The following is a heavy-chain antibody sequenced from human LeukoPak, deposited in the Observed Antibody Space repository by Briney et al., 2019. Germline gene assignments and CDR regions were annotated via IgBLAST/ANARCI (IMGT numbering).Heavy chain of an antibody. D-gene: IGHD1-26*01. V-gene: IGHV4-30-2*01. J-gene: IGHJ4*02. CDR1: GGSISSGGYS. CDR2: IYHSGST. CDR3: ASLTGSYDDY. Sequence: SETLSLTCAVSGGSISSGGYSWSWIRQPPGKGLEWIGYIYHSGSTYYNPSLKSRVTISVDRSKNQFSLKLSSVTAADTAVYYCASLTGSYDDYWGQGTLVTVSS.